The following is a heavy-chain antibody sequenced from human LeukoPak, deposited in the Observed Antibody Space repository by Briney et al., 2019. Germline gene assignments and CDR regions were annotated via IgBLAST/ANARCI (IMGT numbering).Heavy chain of an antibody. J-gene: IGHJ4*02. CDR2: INPSSGST. Sequence: ASVKVSCKASGYTFTSYYMHWVRQAPGQGLEWMGIINPSSGSTSYAQKFQVRVTMTSDTSKSTVYMELRSLRPEDTAAYYCDGDGGGSYDEKYYFDYWGQGTLVTVSS. D-gene: IGHD1-26*01. V-gene: IGHV1-46*03. CDR1: GYTFTSYY. CDR3: DGDGGGSYDEKYYFDY.